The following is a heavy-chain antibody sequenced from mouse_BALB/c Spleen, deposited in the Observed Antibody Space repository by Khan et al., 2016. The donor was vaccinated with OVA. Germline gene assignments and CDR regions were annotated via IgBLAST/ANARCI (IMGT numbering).Heavy chain of an antibody. CDR1: GYSITSNYA. J-gene: IGHJ2*01. D-gene: IGHD1-1*01. CDR2: IRYSDSI. CDR3: ARGNYYGYYFDY. Sequence: EVQLVESGPGLVKPSQSLSLTCTVTGYSITSNYAWNWLRQLPGNKLEWMGYIRYSDSINYNPSLKSRISITRDKSQNQFFLQLNSVTTEDTATYYCARGNYYGYYFDYWGQGTTLTVAS. V-gene: IGHV3-2*02.